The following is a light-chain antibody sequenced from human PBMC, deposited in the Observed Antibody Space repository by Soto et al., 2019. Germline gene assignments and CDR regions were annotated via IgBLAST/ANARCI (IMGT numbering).Light chain of an antibody. CDR3: LQHNSYPWT. CDR1: QGISNY. J-gene: IGKJ1*01. V-gene: IGKV1-17*03. Sequence: DIQMTQSPSAMSASVGDRVTITCRASQGISNYVAWFQQKPGKVPKRLIYVASSLQSGVPSRFSGSGSGTEFTHTISSLQPEDFASYYCLQHNSYPWTFGQGTKVEIK. CDR2: VAS.